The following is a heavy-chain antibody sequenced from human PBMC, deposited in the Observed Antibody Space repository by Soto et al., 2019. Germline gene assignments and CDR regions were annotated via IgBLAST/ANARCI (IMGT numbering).Heavy chain of an antibody. J-gene: IGHJ4*02. D-gene: IGHD2-15*01. V-gene: IGHV4-31*03. Sequence: SETLSLTCTVSGGSITTGGYYWSWVRQLPGKGLEWIGHRYYSESTYYNPSLKSRVSISLDTSKNQFSLKLSFVTAADTAMYYCARTKCSGGSCYSWSLDYWGQGTPVTVS. CDR1: GGSITTGGYY. CDR3: ARTKCSGGSCYSWSLDY. CDR2: RYYSEST.